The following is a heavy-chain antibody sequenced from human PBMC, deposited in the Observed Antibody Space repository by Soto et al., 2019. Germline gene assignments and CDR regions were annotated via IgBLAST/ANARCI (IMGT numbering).Heavy chain of an antibody. Sequence: QVQLVQSGAEVKKPGSSVKVSCKASGGTFSSYAISWVRQAPGQGLEWMGGIIPIFGTANYAQKFQGRVTITADESSSTAAMELSSLRSEDTAVYYCASDPIIVGATTGWFGPWGQGTLVTVSS. V-gene: IGHV1-69*12. D-gene: IGHD1-26*01. CDR3: ASDPIIVGATTGWFGP. CDR2: IIPIFGTA. CDR1: GGTFSSYA. J-gene: IGHJ5*02.